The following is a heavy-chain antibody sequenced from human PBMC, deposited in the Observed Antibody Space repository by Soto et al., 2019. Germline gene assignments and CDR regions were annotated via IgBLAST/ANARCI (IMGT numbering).Heavy chain of an antibody. CDR2: IIPIFGTA. V-gene: IGHV1-69*01. D-gene: IGHD3-22*01. Sequence: QVQLVQSGAEVKKPGSSVKVSCKASGGTFSSYAISWVRQAPGQGLEWMGGIIPIFGTANYAQKFQGRVTITADESTSTAYIELSSLRSEDTAVYYCARDNYYDSSGYYYASFDYWGQGTLVTVSS. CDR3: ARDNYYDSSGYYYASFDY. CDR1: GGTFSSYA. J-gene: IGHJ4*02.